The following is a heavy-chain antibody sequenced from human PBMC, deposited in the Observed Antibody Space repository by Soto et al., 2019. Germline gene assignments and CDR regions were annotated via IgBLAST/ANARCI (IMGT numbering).Heavy chain of an antibody. J-gene: IGHJ5*02. D-gene: IGHD3-22*01. CDR1: GYRFTSYW. CDR3: ARKDKSGYFNWFDP. V-gene: IGHV5-51*01. CDR2: IFPSDSDT. Sequence: GGALKISCRTSGYRFTSYWIAWVRQMPGKGLEWMGIIFPSDSDTRYSPSFQGQVTISADRSTSTVFLQWASLKASDTAVYFCARKDKSGYFNWFDPWGQGTLVTVSS.